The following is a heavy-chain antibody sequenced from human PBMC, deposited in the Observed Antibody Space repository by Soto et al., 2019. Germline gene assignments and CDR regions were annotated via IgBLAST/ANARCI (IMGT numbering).Heavy chain of an antibody. Sequence: QVQLVESGGGMVQPGRSLRLSYAASGFTFSSYGMHWVRQAPGKGLEWVAVISYDGSNKYYADSVKGRFTISRDNSKNMLSLQMNSLRAEDTAVYYCAKILQLGDYAHYYYGMDVWGQGTTVTVSS. CDR2: ISYDGSNK. V-gene: IGHV3-30*18. CDR3: AKILQLGDYAHYYYGMDV. J-gene: IGHJ6*02. D-gene: IGHD4-17*01. CDR1: GFTFSSYG.